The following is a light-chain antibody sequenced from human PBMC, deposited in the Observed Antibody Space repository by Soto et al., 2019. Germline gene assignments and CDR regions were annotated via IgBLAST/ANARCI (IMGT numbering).Light chain of an antibody. CDR1: QSVGDY. Sequence: ELVLTQSPGTLSLSPGERATLSYRASQSVGDYLGWYQQKPGQAPRLLIYDASQRATGVPARFSASGSGTDFTLTISSIEHEDFAIYYCQQREDWTRAFGGGTKVDIK. V-gene: IGKV3-11*01. CDR2: DAS. CDR3: QQREDWTRA. J-gene: IGKJ4*01.